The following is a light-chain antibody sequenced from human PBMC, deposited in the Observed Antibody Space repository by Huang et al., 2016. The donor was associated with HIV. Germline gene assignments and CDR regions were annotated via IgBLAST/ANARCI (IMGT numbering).Light chain of an antibody. Sequence: DIQMTQSPSSLSASVGDRVTITCRAGQIVNTYLDWYHQRPGKAPSLLICGASRLQGGVPRRFSGSGSGSDFSLIISGLQPEDIGTYYCQQSIRTPFTCGPGT. CDR2: GAS. J-gene: IGKJ3*01. CDR3: QQSIRTPFT. CDR1: QIVNTY. V-gene: IGKV1-39*01.